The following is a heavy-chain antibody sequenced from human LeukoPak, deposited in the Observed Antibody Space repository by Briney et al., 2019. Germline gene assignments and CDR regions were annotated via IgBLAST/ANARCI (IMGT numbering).Heavy chain of an antibody. Sequence: GGSLRLSCAASGFTFSSYAMSWVRQAPGKGLEWVSAISGSGGSTYYADSVKGRFTISRDNSKNTLYLQMNSLRAEDTAVYYCAKNYYDSSGYYPFGYWGQGTLVTVSS. CDR2: ISGSGGST. D-gene: IGHD3-22*01. CDR3: AKNYYDSSGYYPFGY. V-gene: IGHV3-23*01. CDR1: GFTFSSYA. J-gene: IGHJ4*02.